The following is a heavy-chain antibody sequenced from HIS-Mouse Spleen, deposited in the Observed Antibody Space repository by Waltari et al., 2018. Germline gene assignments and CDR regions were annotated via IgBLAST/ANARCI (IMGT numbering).Heavy chain of an antibody. CDR2: ISNDGSNK. V-gene: IGHV3-30-3*01. Sequence: QVQLVESGGGVVQPGRSLRLSCAASGFTFSSYAMHWVRQAPGEGMEAVAVISNDGSNKYSADSVKGRFTISRDNSKNTLYLGMNRLRAEDTAVYYCASHHIAALAYWGQGTLVTVSS. CDR3: ASHHIAALAY. CDR1: GFTFSSYA. D-gene: IGHD6-6*01. J-gene: IGHJ4*02.